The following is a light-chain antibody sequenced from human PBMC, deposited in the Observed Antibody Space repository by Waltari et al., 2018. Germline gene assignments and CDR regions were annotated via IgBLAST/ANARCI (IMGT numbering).Light chain of an antibody. Sequence: DIELTQSPGTLSLSPGERATLTCRASQSISKYLEWYQQKAGQAPRLLIYEASSMDSGIPERFSGSGSGTDFTLTISRLQPEDFAAYYCQSNERIPETFGQGTKVEIK. J-gene: IGKJ1*01. CDR3: QSNERIPET. CDR2: EAS. V-gene: IGKV3-20*01. CDR1: QSISKY.